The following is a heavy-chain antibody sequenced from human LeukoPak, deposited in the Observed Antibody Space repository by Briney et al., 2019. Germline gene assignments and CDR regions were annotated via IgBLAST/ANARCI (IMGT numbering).Heavy chain of an antibody. D-gene: IGHD3-3*01. Sequence: GGSLRLSCAASGFTFSNAWMSWVRQAPGKGLEWVGRIKSKTDGGTTDYTAPVKGRFTISRDDSKNTLYLQMNSLKTEDTAVYYCTTASPTPLEVTVFGYWGQGTLVTVSS. V-gene: IGHV3-15*01. CDR3: TTASPTPLEVTVFGY. CDR2: IKSKTDGGTT. J-gene: IGHJ4*02. CDR1: GFTFSNAW.